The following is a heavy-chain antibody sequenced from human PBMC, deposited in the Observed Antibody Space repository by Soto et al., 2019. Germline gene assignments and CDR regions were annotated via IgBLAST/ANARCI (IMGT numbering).Heavy chain of an antibody. Sequence: QITLKESGPTLVKPTQTLTLTCAFSGFSLRTSGVGVGWIRQPPGKALEWLALIYWDGYKHYSPSLKSRLTIPEDTSKNQVVLKRTKMGPVDNATYYCANKGGGDRILDYWGQGTLVTVSS. CDR1: GFSLRTSGVG. CDR2: IYWDGYK. D-gene: IGHD3-16*01. CDR3: ANKGGGDRILDY. V-gene: IGHV2-5*02. J-gene: IGHJ4*02.